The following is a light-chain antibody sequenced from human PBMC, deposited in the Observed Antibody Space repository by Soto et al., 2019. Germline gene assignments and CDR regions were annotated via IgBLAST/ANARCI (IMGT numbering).Light chain of an antibody. V-gene: IGKV1-6*01. Sequence: AIQVTQSPSSLSASVGDRVTITCRASQAIRTDLGWYQQKPGKAPKLLIFAASNLHSGVPSRFSGSGSGTDFTLTINNLQPDDFATYYCQQYNSYPYTFGQGTKLEIK. J-gene: IGKJ2*01. CDR2: AAS. CDR3: QQYNSYPYT. CDR1: QAIRTD.